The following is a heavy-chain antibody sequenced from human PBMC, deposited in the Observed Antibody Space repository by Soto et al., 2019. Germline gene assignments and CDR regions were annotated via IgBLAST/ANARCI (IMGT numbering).Heavy chain of an antibody. J-gene: IGHJ4*02. CDR2: IYHSGST. CDR1: GGSISSGGSS. CDR3: ARGGGLGAVAVDY. D-gene: IGHD6-19*01. V-gene: IGHV4-30-2*01. Sequence: QLQLQESGSGLVKPSQTLSLTCAVSGGSISSGGSSWSWIRQPPGKGVEWIGYIYHSGSTYYNPSLESRVSISVDRSTNQFSLKLSSVTAADTAVYYCARGGGLGAVAVDYWGQGTLVTVPS.